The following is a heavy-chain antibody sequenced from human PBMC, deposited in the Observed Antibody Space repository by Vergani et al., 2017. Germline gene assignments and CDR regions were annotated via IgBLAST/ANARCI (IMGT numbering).Heavy chain of an antibody. D-gene: IGHD2-2*01. CDR1: GYSFTSYW. CDR2: IYPGYSDT. J-gene: IGHJ5*02. CDR3: ARSIVVVPAAIGFGLGFDP. V-gene: IGHV5-51*01. Sequence: EVQLVQSGAEVKKPGESLKISCKGSGYSFTSYWIGWVRQMPGKGLEWMGIIYPGYSDTRYSPSFQGQVTISADKSISTAYLQWSSLKASDTAMYYCARSIVVVPAAIGFGLGFDPWGQGTLVTVSS.